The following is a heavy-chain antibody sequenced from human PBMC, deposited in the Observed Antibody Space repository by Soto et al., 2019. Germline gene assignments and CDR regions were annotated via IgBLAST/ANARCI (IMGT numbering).Heavy chain of an antibody. V-gene: IGHV3-66*01. CDR1: GFTVSSNY. J-gene: IGHJ6*03. Sequence: GGSLRLSCAASGFTVSSNYMSWVRQAPGKGLEWVSVIYSGGSTYYADSVKGRFTISRDNSKNTLYLQMNSLRAEDTAVYYCEGTRVDWDYMDVWGKGTTVTVSS. D-gene: IGHD1-1*01. CDR3: EGTRVDWDYMDV. CDR2: IYSGGST.